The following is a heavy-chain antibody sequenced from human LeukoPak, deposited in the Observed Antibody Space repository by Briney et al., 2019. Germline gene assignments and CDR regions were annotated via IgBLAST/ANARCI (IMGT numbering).Heavy chain of an antibody. D-gene: IGHD1-26*01. CDR2: ISSSSSTI. CDR3: ARDDGVGATIPDY. CDR1: GFTFSSYS. V-gene: IGHV3-48*04. J-gene: IGHJ4*02. Sequence: GGSLRLSCAASGFTFSSYSMNWVRQAPGKGLEWVSYISSSSSTIYYADSVKGRFTISRDNAKNSLYLQMNSLRAEDTAEYYCARDDGVGATIPDYWGQGTLVTVSS.